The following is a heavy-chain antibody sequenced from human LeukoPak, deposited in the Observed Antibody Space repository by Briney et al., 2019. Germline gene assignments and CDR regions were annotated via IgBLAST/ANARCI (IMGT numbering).Heavy chain of an antibody. CDR3: VNQISGWVY. Sequence: GGSLRLSCSASGFTFSTLPMHWVRQAPGKGLEYVSVSSSNGGSTYYADSAKGGFIISRDNSKNTLYLQMSSLRPEDTAVYYCVNQISGWVYWGQGTLVTVSS. J-gene: IGHJ4*02. CDR1: GFTFSTLP. CDR2: SSSNGGST. V-gene: IGHV3-64D*06. D-gene: IGHD6-19*01.